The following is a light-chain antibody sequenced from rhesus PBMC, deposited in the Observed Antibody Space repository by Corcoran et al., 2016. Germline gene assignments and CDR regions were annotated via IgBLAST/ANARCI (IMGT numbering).Light chain of an antibody. Sequence: QVILTQSPATLSLSPGERATLSCRASQSVSSYLAWYQQKPGQAPRLLIYGASSRATGIPERFSGRWSESDCTLTIRSLEPEDVGVYHCYQHSSGYSFGQGTKVEIK. J-gene: IGKJ2*01. CDR3: YQHSSGYS. CDR2: GAS. V-gene: IGKV3-10*01. CDR1: QSVSSY.